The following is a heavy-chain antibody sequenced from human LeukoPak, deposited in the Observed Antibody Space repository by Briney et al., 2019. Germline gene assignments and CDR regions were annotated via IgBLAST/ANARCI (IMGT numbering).Heavy chain of an antibody. Sequence: GRSLRLSCAASGFTFSSYAMHWVRQAPGKGLEWVAVISYDGSNKYYADSVKGRFTISRDNSKNTLYLQMNSLRAEDTAVYYCARAGITGTTDFDYWGQGTLVTVSS. V-gene: IGHV3-30-3*01. D-gene: IGHD1-7*01. CDR3: ARAGITGTTDFDY. CDR1: GFTFSSYA. CDR2: ISYDGSNK. J-gene: IGHJ4*02.